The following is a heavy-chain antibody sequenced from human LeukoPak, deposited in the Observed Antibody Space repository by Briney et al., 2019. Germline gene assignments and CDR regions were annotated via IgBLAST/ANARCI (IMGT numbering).Heavy chain of an antibody. J-gene: IGHJ4*02. CDR2: IIPIFGTT. CDR1: GGTFSSYA. Sequence: SVKVSCKASGGTFSSYAISWVRQAPGQGLEWMGRIIPIFGTTNYAQKFQGRVTITTDESTSTAYMDLSSLRSEDTAVYYCARTDPGGSSFDYWGQGTLVTVSS. V-gene: IGHV1-69*05. D-gene: IGHD5-12*01. CDR3: ARTDPGGSSFDY.